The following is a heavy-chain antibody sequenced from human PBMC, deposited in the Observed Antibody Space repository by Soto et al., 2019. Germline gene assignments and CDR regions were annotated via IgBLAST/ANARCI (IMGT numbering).Heavy chain of an antibody. D-gene: IGHD6-13*01. Sequence: ASVKVSCKASVYTYTIYAIHWVRQAPGQRLEWMGWINAGIGNTKYSQKFQGRVTITRDTSASTAYMELSSLRSEDTAVYYCARVAAAPWEYYFDYWGQGTLVTVSS. V-gene: IGHV1-3*01. CDR3: ARVAAAPWEYYFDY. J-gene: IGHJ4*02. CDR1: VYTYTIYA. CDR2: INAGIGNT.